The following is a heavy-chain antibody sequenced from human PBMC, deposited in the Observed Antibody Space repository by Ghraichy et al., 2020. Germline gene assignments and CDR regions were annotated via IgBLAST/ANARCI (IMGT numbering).Heavy chain of an antibody. CDR2: ITGSGGST. V-gene: IGHV3-23*01. D-gene: IGHD3-10*01. CDR1: GFTFSTYV. Sequence: GGSLRLSCATSGFTFSTYVMAWVRQAPGKGLEWVSSITGSGGSTYYADFVKGRFVISRDNTKSTLYLQMNSLRVEDTASYYCAKDRGPGDFQQWGQGALVSVSS. CDR3: AKDRGPGDFQQ. J-gene: IGHJ1*01.